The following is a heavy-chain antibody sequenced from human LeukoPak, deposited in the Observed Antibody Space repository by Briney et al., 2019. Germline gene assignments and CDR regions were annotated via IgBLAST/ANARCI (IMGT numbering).Heavy chain of an antibody. CDR3: ARGVAVAGNGYYGMDV. J-gene: IGHJ6*02. V-gene: IGHV4-34*01. CDR1: GGSFSGYY. D-gene: IGHD6-19*01. Sequence: PSETLSLTCAVYGGSFSGYYWSWIRQPPGKGLEWIGEINHSGSTNYNPSLKSRVTISVDTSKNQFSLKLSSVTAADTAVYYCARGVAVAGNGYYGMDVRGQGTTVTVSS. CDR2: INHSGST.